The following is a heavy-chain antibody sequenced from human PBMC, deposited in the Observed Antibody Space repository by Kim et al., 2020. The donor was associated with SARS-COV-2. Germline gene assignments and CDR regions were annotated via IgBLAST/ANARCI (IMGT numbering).Heavy chain of an antibody. J-gene: IGHJ4*02. CDR1: GGSISSYY. V-gene: IGHV4-59*13. D-gene: IGHD5-18*01. CDR2: IYYSGST. Sequence: SETLSLTCTVSGGSISSYYWSWIRQPPGKGLEWIGYIYYSGSTNYNPSLKSRVTISVDTSKNQFSLKVSSVTAADTAVYYCARAARRTGTQWIQLWYFDYWGQGTLVTVSS. CDR3: ARAARRTGTQWIQLWYFDY.